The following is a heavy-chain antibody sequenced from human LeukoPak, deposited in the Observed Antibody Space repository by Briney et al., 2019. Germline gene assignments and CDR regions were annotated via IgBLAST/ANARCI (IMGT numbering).Heavy chain of an antibody. CDR3: ARANWNDVPDAFDI. CDR2: ISAYNGNT. V-gene: IGHV1-18*04. J-gene: IGHJ3*02. D-gene: IGHD1-1*01. Sequence: ASVKVSCKASGYTFTSYGISWMRQAPGQGLELMGWISAYNGNTNYAQKLQGRVTMTTDTSTSTAYMELRSLRSDDTAVYYCARANWNDVPDAFDIWGQGTMVTVSS. CDR1: GYTFTSYG.